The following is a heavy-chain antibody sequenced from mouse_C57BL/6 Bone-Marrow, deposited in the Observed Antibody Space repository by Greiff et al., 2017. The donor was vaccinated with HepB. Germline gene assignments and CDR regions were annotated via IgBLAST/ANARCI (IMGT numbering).Heavy chain of an antibody. J-gene: IGHJ1*03. Sequence: VQLQQSGAELMKPGASVKLSSKATGYTFTGYWIEWVKQRPGHGLEWIGEILPGSGSTNYNEKFKGKATFTADTSSNTAYMQLSSLTTEDSAIYYCARELFITTVVGYWYFDVWGTGTTVTVSS. CDR3: ARELFITTVVGYWYFDV. CDR1: GYTFTGYW. D-gene: IGHD1-1*01. CDR2: ILPGSGST. V-gene: IGHV1-9*01.